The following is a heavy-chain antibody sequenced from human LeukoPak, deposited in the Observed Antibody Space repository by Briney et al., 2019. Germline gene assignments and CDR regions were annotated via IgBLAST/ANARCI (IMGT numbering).Heavy chain of an antibody. J-gene: IGHJ5*02. V-gene: IGHV4-59*01. Sequence: SEPLSLTCTLPGDSISSNYWSCIRQPPGKGLEWIGYIYNSGSTTYNPSLKSRVTISVDTSKNLFSLKLTSVTAADTAVYYCATCRDEFGDYGFTSWGQGTLVTVSS. D-gene: IGHD4-17*01. CDR1: GDSISSNY. CDR2: IYNSGST. CDR3: ATCRDEFGDYGFTS.